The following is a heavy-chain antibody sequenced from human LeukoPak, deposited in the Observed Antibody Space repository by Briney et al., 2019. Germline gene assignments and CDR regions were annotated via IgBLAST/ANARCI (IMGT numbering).Heavy chain of an antibody. D-gene: IGHD2-21*02. J-gene: IGHJ4*02. CDR3: AIRGGDCNPYCFDY. Sequence: GESLKISCKGSGYNFATVWIGWVRQMPGKGLEWMGIIYPSDSDTRYSPSFQGQVTISADKSITTAYLQWSSLKASDTDIYYCAIRGGDCNPYCFDYWGQGTLVTVSS. V-gene: IGHV5-51*01. CDR1: GYNFATVW. CDR2: IYPSDSDT.